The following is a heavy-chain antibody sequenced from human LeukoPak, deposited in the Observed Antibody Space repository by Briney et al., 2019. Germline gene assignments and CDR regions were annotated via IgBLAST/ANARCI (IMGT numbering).Heavy chain of an antibody. Sequence: GGSLRLSCAASGFTFRNYNMNWVRQAPGKGLEWVSSISSSSSYIYYADSVKGRFTISRDNAKNSLYLQMNSLRAEDTAVYYCARDSSSGPLPYYYYGMDVWGQGTTVTVSS. V-gene: IGHV3-21*01. J-gene: IGHJ6*02. CDR2: ISSSSSYI. CDR3: ARDSSSGPLPYYYYGMDV. D-gene: IGHD3-22*01. CDR1: GFTFRNYN.